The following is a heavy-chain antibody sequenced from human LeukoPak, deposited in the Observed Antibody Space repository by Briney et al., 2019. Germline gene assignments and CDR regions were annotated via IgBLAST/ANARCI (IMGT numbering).Heavy chain of an antibody. CDR1: GGSISSYY. CDR3: ARHMVAVAGPFDP. V-gene: IGHV4-59*01. D-gene: IGHD6-19*01. Sequence: SETLSLTCTVSGGSISSYYWSWIRQPPGKGLDWIGYIYYSGSTNYNPSLKSRVTISVDTSKNQFSLKLSSVTAADTAVYYCARHMVAVAGPFDPWGQGTLVTVSS. CDR2: IYYSGST. J-gene: IGHJ5*02.